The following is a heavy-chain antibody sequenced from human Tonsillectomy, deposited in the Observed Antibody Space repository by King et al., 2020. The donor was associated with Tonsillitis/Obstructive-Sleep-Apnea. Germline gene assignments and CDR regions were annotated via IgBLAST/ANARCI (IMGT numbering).Heavy chain of an antibody. Sequence: QLQESGPGLEKPSEPLSLTCTVSGCPSSSSSYYWGWIRHPPGKGVEWFGSIYYRGSTYYNPSLKSRVTISVDTSKNQFSLTLSSVTAADTAVYYCARLGYYDFWSGYYTPGETGNWFDPWGQGTLVTVSS. J-gene: IGHJ5*02. CDR3: ARLGYYDFWSGYYTPGETGNWFDP. CDR2: IYYRGST. V-gene: IGHV4-39*01. CDR1: GCPSSSSSYY. D-gene: IGHD3-3*01.